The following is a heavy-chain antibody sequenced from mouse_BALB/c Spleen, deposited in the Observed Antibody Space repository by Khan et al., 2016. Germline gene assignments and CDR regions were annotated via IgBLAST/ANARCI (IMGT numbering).Heavy chain of an antibody. V-gene: IGHV9-1*02. Sequence: QIQLVQSGPELKKPGETVKISCKASGYTFTNYGMNWVKQAPGKGLKWMGWINTYTGEPTYAADFKGRFAFSLETSASTAYLQINNLKNEDMATYFCATLRLRFAYWGQGTLVTVSA. D-gene: IGHD1-2*01. J-gene: IGHJ3*01. CDR1: GYTFTNYG. CDR2: INTYTGEP. CDR3: ATLRLRFAY.